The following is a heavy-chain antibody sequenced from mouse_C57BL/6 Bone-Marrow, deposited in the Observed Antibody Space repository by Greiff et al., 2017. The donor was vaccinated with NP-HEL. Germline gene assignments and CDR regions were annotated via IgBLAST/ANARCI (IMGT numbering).Heavy chain of an antibody. Sequence: QVQLQQSGAELVRPGASVKLSCKASGYTFTDYYINWVKQRPGQGLEWIARIYPGSGNTYYNEKFKGKATLTAEKSSSTAYMQPSSLTAEDSAVYFCARYGSSYYFDYWGQGTTLTVSS. J-gene: IGHJ2*01. CDR3: ARYGSSYYFDY. V-gene: IGHV1-76*01. D-gene: IGHD1-1*01. CDR1: GYTFTDYY. CDR2: IYPGSGNT.